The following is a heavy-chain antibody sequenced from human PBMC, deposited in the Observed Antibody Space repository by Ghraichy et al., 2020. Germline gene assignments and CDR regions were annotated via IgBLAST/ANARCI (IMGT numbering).Heavy chain of an antibody. Sequence: GGSLRLSCAASGFTFTVSFYGMHWVRQAPGKGLEWVAVVSYDGGTQYYGDSVKGRFTISRDTSKNTLYLQMNSLRAEDTAVYYCARWKGADYNAFDIWGQGTMVTVSS. V-gene: IGHV3-33*01. J-gene: IGHJ3*02. CDR1: GFTFTVSFYG. CDR3: ARWKGADYNAFDI. D-gene: IGHD4-11*01. CDR2: VSYDGGTQ.